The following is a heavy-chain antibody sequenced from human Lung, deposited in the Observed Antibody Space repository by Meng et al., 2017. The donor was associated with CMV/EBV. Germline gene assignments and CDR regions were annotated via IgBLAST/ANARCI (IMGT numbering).Heavy chain of an antibody. Sequence: LTXAASGFTFDDYTMHWVRQAPGKGLEWVSLISWDGGSTYYADSVKGRFTISRDNSNNSLYLQMNSLRTEDTALYYCAKAGHVDTSSGMDVWGQGTTVTVSS. D-gene: IGHD5-18*01. CDR3: AKAGHVDTSSGMDV. CDR1: GFTFDDYT. J-gene: IGHJ6*02. V-gene: IGHV3-43*01. CDR2: ISWDGGST.